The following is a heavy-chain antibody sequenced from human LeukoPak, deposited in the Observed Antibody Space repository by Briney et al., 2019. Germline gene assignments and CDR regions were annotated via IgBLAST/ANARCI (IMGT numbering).Heavy chain of an antibody. CDR2: IYYSGST. CDR3: VVQLVGTEGDY. Sequence: SETLSLTCTVSGGSISSYYWSWIRQPPGKGLEWIANIYYSGSTNYNPSLRSRVTISVDTSKNQFSLKLSSVTAADTAVYYCVVQLVGTEGDYWGQGTLVTVSS. CDR1: GGSISSYY. J-gene: IGHJ4*02. V-gene: IGHV4-59*08. D-gene: IGHD6-13*01.